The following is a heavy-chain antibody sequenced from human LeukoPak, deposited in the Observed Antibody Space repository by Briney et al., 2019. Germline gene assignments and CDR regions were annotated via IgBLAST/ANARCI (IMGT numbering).Heavy chain of an antibody. Sequence: GRSLRLSCAASGFTFDDYAMHWVRQAPGKGLEWVSGISWNSGSIGYADSAKGRFTISRDNAKNSLYLQMNSLRAEDTALYYCAKDQAAAEVYYYYGMDVWGQGTTVTVSS. V-gene: IGHV3-9*01. CDR3: AKDQAAAEVYYYYGMDV. D-gene: IGHD6-13*01. J-gene: IGHJ6*02. CDR1: GFTFDDYA. CDR2: ISWNSGSI.